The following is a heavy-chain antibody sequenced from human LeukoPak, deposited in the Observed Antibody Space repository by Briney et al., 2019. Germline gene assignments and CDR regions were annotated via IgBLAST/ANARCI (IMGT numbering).Heavy chain of an antibody. V-gene: IGHV4-61*02. CDR1: GASIISRNSY. CDR3: ARETVGSGSGWYQDY. CDR2: IFGSGPISVSGSP. Sequence: PSETLSLTCAVCGASIISRNSYWSWIRQPAGKGLEWIGRIFGSGPISVSGSPNYNPSLRSRVTMSVDTSKNQFSLNLSSVTAADTAVYFCARETVGSGSGWYQDYWGQGTLVTVSS. D-gene: IGHD6-19*01. J-gene: IGHJ4*02.